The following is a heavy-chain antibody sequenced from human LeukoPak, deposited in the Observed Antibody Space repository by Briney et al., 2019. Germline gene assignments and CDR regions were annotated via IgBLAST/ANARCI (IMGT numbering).Heavy chain of an antibody. Sequence: GGSLRLSCAASGFTFSSYAMSWVRQAPGKGLEWVSAISGGGGRTYYADSVKGRFTISRDNSKNTLYLQMNTLRAGDTAVYYCAKDGSVLPAAMFVDYWGQGTLVTVSS. CDR2: ISGGGGRT. J-gene: IGHJ4*02. D-gene: IGHD2-2*01. CDR1: GFTFSSYA. CDR3: AKDGSVLPAAMFVDY. V-gene: IGHV3-23*01.